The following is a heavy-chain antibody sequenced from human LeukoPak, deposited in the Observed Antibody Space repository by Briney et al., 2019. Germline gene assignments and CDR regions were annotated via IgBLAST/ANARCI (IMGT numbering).Heavy chain of an antibody. CDR1: GGSISSYY. CDR2: IYYSGST. J-gene: IGHJ2*01. D-gene: IGHD5-18*01. Sequence: SETLSLTCTVSGGSISSYYWSWIRQPPGKGLEWIGYIYYSGSTNYNPSLKSRVTISVDTSKNQFSLKLSSVTAADTAVYYCARVVVDTAMVRQYFDLWGRGTLVTVSS. CDR3: ARVVVDTAMVRQYFDL. V-gene: IGHV4-59*01.